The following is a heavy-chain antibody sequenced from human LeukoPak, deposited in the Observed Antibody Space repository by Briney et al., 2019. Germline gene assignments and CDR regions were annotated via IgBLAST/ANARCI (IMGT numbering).Heavy chain of an antibody. V-gene: IGHV3-23*01. J-gene: IGHJ4*02. CDR1: GFTFSSYA. CDR3: TKGRDSSGLVDYFDY. D-gene: IGHD3-22*01. Sequence: GGSLRLSCAASGFTFSSYAMSWVRQAPGKGLEWVSAISGNGVSTYYTDSVKGRFIISRDNSKNTLYLEMNSLRAEDTAIYYCTKGRDSSGLVDYFDYWGQGTLVTVSS. CDR2: ISGNGVST.